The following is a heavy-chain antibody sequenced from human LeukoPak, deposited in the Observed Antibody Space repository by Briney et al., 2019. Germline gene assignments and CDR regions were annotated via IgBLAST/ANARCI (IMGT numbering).Heavy chain of an antibody. D-gene: IGHD3-22*01. CDR1: GFSFSDYY. J-gene: IGHJ4*02. CDR2: ITNSGSGSVL. V-gene: IGHV3-11*01. CDR3: ARARGVVGSGYYYFDY. Sequence: GGSLRLSCVASGFSFSDYYMTWIRQAPGKGLECLSYITNSGSGSVLSYADSVRGRFSFSRVNTKNSLYMQMNSLRVEDTAVYYCARARGVVGSGYYYFDYWGQGTLVTVSS.